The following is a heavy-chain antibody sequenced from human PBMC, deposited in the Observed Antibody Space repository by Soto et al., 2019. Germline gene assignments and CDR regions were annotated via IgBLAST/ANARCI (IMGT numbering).Heavy chain of an antibody. D-gene: IGHD2-21*02. V-gene: IGHV4-61*01. CDR2: IYYSGST. CDR3: ARLGDSEVFDY. J-gene: IGHJ4*02. Sequence: SETLSLTCTVSGGSVSSGSYYRSWIRQPPGKGLEWIGYIYYSGSTNYNPSLKSRVTISVHTSKNQFSLILSSVTAADTAVYYCARLGDSEVFDYWGQGTVVTVSS. CDR1: GGSVSSGSYY.